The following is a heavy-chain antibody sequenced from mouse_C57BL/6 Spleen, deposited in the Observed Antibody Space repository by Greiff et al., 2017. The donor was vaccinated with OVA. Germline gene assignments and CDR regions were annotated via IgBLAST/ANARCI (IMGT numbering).Heavy chain of an antibody. Sequence: VQLQQPGAELVKPGASVKLSCKASGYTFTSYWINWVKQRPGQGLEWIGDIYPGSGSTNYNEKFKSKATLTVDTSSSTAYMQLSSLTSEDSAVYYCARREDVSEGDWFAYWGQGTLVTVSA. CDR1: GYTFTSYW. J-gene: IGHJ3*01. CDR3: ARREDVSEGDWFAY. V-gene: IGHV1-55*01. CDR2: IYPGSGST.